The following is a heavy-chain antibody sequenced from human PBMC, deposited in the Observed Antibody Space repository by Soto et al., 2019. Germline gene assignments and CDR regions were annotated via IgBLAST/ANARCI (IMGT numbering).Heavy chain of an antibody. CDR3: ARGPVTNFGEGYYFDY. V-gene: IGHV1-69*02. D-gene: IGHD3-10*01. CDR2: IIPILGIA. Sequence: QVQLVQSGAEVKKPGSSVKVSCKASGGTFSSYTISWVRQAPGQGLEWMGRIIPILGIANYAQKFQGRVTITADKSTSTAYMELSSLRSEDTAVYYCARGPVTNFGEGYYFDYWGQGTLVTVSS. J-gene: IGHJ4*02. CDR1: GGTFSSYT.